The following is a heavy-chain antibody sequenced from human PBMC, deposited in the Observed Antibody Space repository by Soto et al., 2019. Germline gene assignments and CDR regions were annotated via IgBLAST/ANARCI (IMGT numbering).Heavy chain of an antibody. D-gene: IGHD6-19*01. CDR2: IKSKTDGGKT. CDR1: GGSFSGYYW. J-gene: IGHJ3*02. Sequence: PSETLSLTCAVYGGSFSGYYWMSWVRQAPGKGLEWVGRIKSKTDGGKTDYPAPVSGRFTSSRDDSKNTLYLQMNSLKTEDTAVYFCTRESRDRSGWYGAFDIWGQGTMVTVSS. V-gene: IGHV3-15*01. CDR3: TRESRDRSGWYGAFDI.